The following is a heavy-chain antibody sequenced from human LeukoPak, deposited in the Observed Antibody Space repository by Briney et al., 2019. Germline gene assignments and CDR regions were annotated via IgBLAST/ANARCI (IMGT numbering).Heavy chain of an antibody. Sequence: ASVKVSCKASGGTFSSYAISWVRQAPGQGLEWMGGIIPIFGTANYAQKFQGRVTITADKSTSTAYMELRSLRSDDTAVYYCARDMFPGSSGVVIKNMDIWGKGTTVTVSS. CDR2: IIPIFGTA. CDR1: GGTFSSYA. J-gene: IGHJ6*03. CDR3: ARDMFPGSSGVVIKNMDI. D-gene: IGHD3-3*01. V-gene: IGHV1-69*06.